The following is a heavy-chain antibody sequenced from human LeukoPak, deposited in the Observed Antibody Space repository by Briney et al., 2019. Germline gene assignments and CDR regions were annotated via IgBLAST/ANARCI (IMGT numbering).Heavy chain of an antibody. V-gene: IGHV1-3*02. J-gene: IGHJ4*02. Sequence: ASVKVSCKASGYTFTSYAMHWVRQAPEQRLEWMGGSNAGNGNTKYSQEFQGRVTITRDTSASTAYMELSSLRSEDMALYYCARPYNYYDSSGYYLGYCFDYWGQGTLVTVSS. CDR3: ARPYNYYDSSGYYLGYCFDY. D-gene: IGHD3-22*01. CDR1: GYTFTSYA. CDR2: SNAGNGNT.